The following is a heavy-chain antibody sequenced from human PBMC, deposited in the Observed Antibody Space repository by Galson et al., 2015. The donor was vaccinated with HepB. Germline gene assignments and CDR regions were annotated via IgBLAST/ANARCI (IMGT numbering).Heavy chain of an antibody. D-gene: IGHD3-22*01. CDR3: ARIGDSSGYLDY. Sequence: PALVKPTQTLTLTCTFSGFSLSTTGMRVSWIRQPPGKALEWLARIDWDDDKFYSTSLKTRLTISKDTSKNQVVLTMTNMDPVDTATYYCARIGDSSGYLDYWGQGTLVTVSS. CDR1: GFSLSTTGMR. CDR2: IDWDDDK. V-gene: IGHV2-70*04. J-gene: IGHJ4*02.